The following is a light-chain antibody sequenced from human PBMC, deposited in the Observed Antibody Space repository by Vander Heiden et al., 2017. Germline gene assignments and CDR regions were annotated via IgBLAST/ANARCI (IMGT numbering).Light chain of an antibody. CDR1: SSHIGSNY. CDR2: RNN. V-gene: IGLV1-47*01. CDR3: AAWDDSLSAYVV. Sequence: QSVLTQPPSASGTPGQRVTISFSGSSSHIGSNYVYWYQQLPGTAPKLLIYRNNQRPSGVPDRFSGSKSGTSASLAISGLRSEDEADYYCAAWDDSLSAYVVFGGGTKLTVL. J-gene: IGLJ2*01.